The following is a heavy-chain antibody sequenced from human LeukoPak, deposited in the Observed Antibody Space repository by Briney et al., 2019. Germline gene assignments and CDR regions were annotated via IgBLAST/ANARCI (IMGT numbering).Heavy chain of an antibody. CDR3: ARGPRITIFGVVISYYYGMDV. D-gene: IGHD3-3*01. J-gene: IGHJ6*02. V-gene: IGHV4-34*01. Sequence: PLETLSLTCAVYGGSFSGYYWSWIRQPPGKGLEWIGEINHSGSTNYNPSLKSRVTISVDTSKNQFSLKLSSVTAADTAVYYCARGPRITIFGVVISYYYGMDVWGQGTTVTVSS. CDR1: GGSFSGYY. CDR2: INHSGST.